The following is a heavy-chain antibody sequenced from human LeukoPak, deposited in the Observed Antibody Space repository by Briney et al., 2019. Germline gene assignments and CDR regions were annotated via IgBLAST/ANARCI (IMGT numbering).Heavy chain of an antibody. CDR3: AKRAYGVGFEF. Sequence: SETLSLTCTVSGASISTPDYWWGWIRQPPGRGLEWIGTIYSSGATFYNPSLTSRVTLSKDTSKNQFSLKLHSVTAADTAVYYCAKRAYGVGFEFWGQGTLLTVSS. V-gene: IGHV4-39*01. CDR2: IYSSGAT. D-gene: IGHD4/OR15-4a*01. CDR1: GASISTPDYW. J-gene: IGHJ4*02.